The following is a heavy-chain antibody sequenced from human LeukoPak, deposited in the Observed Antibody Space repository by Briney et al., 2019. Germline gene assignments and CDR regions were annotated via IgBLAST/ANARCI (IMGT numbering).Heavy chain of an antibody. J-gene: IGHJ5*02. CDR1: GGTFSSYA. Sequence: SVKVSCKASGGTFSSYAISWVRQAPGQGLEWLGGIIPIFGTANYAQKFQGRVTITADESTSTAYMELSSLRSEDTAVYYCARGRKGFMLVRGNWFDPWGQGTLVTVSS. CDR2: IIPIFGTA. D-gene: IGHD6-13*01. CDR3: ARGRKGFMLVRGNWFDP. V-gene: IGHV1-69*13.